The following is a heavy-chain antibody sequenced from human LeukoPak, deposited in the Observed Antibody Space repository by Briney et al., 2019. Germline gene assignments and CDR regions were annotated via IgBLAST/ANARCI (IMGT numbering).Heavy chain of an antibody. CDR3: ARNQDYGVYNSVGAFDI. V-gene: IGHV3-48*03. CDR1: GFTFNSYE. D-gene: IGHD4-17*01. J-gene: IGHJ3*02. Sequence: PGGSLRLSCAASGFTFNSYEMNWVRQAPGKGLEWVSYISSSGNTIYYADSMKGRFTISRDNAKKSLYLQMNSLRAEDTAVYYCARNQDYGVYNSVGAFDIWGQGTMVTVSS. CDR2: ISSSGNTI.